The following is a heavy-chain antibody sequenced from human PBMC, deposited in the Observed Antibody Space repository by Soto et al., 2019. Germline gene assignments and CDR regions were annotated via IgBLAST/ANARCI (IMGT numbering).Heavy chain of an antibody. V-gene: IGHV1-69*13. CDR1: GGTFSSYA. D-gene: IGHD3-22*01. CDR2: IIPIFGTA. CDR3: ARGARDYYDSSGYLYDWFDP. J-gene: IGHJ5*02. Sequence: SVKVSCKASGGTFSSYAISWVRQAPGQGLEWMGGIIPIFGTANYAQKFQGRVTITADESTSTAYMGLSSLRSEDTAVYYCARGARDYYDSSGYLYDWFDPWGQGTLVPVYS.